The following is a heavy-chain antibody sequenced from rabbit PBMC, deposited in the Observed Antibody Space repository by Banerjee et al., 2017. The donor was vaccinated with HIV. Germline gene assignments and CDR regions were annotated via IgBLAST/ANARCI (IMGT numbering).Heavy chain of an antibody. Sequence: VESGGGLVQPGASLTLTCTASGFSFSNSYDMCWVRQAPGKGLEWIACIYTGNRKTYYASWAKGRFTVSKTSSTTVTLQMTSLTAADTATYLCARGAGDVGYAYGLWGQGTLVTVS. CDR1: GFSFSNSYD. D-gene: IGHD6-1*01. CDR3: ARGAGDVGYAYGL. V-gene: IGHV1S40*01. CDR2: IYTGNRKT. J-gene: IGHJ4*01.